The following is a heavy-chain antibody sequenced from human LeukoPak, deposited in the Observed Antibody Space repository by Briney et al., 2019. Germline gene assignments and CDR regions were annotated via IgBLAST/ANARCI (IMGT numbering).Heavy chain of an antibody. D-gene: IGHD1-14*01. CDR1: GFTFSGSA. V-gene: IGHV3-73*01. CDR3: TRHWLTGGGADY. J-gene: IGHJ4*02. Sequence: GGSLRLSCAASGFTFSGSAMHWVRQASGKGLGWVGRIRSKANSYATAYAASVKGRFTISRDDSKNTAYLQMNSLKTEDTAVYYCTRHWLTGGGADYWGQGTLVTVSS. CDR2: IRSKANSYAT.